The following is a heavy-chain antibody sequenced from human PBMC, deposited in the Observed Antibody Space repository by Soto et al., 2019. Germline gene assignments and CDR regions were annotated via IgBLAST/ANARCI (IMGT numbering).Heavy chain of an antibody. CDR1: GGSISSGDYY. V-gene: IGHV4-30-4*01. CDR2: IYYSGST. D-gene: IGHD3-10*01. J-gene: IGHJ3*02. CDR3: ATSRFGMDAFDI. Sequence: SETLSLTCTVSGGSISSGDYYWSWIRQPPGKGLEWIGYIYYSGSTYYNPSLKSRVTLSVDTSKNQFSLKLSSVTAADTAVYYCATSRFGMDAFDIWGQGTMVT.